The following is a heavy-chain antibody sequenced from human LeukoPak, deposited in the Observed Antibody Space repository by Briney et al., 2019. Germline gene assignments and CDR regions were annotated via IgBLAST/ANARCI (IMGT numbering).Heavy chain of an antibody. CDR3: ARAYCSGGSCYRAHYYYYYVDV. J-gene: IGHJ6*03. Sequence: PGGSLRLSCAASGFTFSNYNMNWVRQAPGKGLEWVSYISGSGTTIYYADSVKGRFTISRDNAKNTLYLQMNSLRAEDTAVYYCARAYCSGGSCYRAHYYYYYVDVWGKGTTVTVSS. D-gene: IGHD2-15*01. CDR2: ISGSGTTI. CDR1: GFTFSNYN. V-gene: IGHV3-48*04.